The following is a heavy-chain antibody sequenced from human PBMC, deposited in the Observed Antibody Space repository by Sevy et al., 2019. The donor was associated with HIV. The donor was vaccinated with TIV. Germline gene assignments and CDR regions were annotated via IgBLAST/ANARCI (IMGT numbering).Heavy chain of an antibody. J-gene: IGHJ4*02. CDR1: GYTFTGYY. Sequence: ASVKVSCKASGYTFTGYYLYWVRQAPGQGLEWIGWINPDSGGTNYAQKYDGRVTMTRDTSISTAYMELSRLRSDDTAVYYCARVTDYGSGNYKEYWGQGTQVTVSS. CDR2: INPDSGGT. V-gene: IGHV1-2*02. D-gene: IGHD3-10*01. CDR3: ARVTDYGSGNYKEY.